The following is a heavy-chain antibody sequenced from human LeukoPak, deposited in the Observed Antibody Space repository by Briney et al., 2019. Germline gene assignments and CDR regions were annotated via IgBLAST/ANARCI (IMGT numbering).Heavy chain of an antibody. Sequence: GGPLILSCAASGFTFSSYWMQWVRQAPGKVLVWVSRIKSDGTIITYADSVKGRFTISRDNAKNTLYLQMNNLRAEDTAVYYCTGSLYSASRFDPWGQGTLVTVSS. D-gene: IGHD2-21*01. CDR2: IKSDGTII. CDR3: TGSLYSASRFDP. J-gene: IGHJ5*02. CDR1: GFTFSSYW. V-gene: IGHV3-74*01.